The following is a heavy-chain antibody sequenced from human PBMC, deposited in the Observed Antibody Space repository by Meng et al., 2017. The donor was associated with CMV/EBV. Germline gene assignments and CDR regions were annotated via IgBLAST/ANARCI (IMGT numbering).Heavy chain of an antibody. CDR2: INHSGST. CDR3: ARDKGLAGYYYYYGMDV. V-gene: IGHV4-34*01. J-gene: IGHJ6*02. CDR1: GGSFSGYY. Sequence: GSLRLSCAVYGGSFSGYYWSWIRQPPGKGLEWIGEINHSGSTNYNPSLKSRVTISVDTSKNQFPLKLSSVTAADTAVYYCARDKGLAGYYYYYGMDVWGQGTTVTVSS. D-gene: IGHD3-3*02.